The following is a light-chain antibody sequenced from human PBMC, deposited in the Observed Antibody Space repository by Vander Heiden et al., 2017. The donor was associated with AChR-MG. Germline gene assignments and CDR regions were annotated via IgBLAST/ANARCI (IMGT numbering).Light chain of an antibody. CDR3: QQTYSTPPT. J-gene: IGKJ1*01. CDR1: QSISNY. Sequence: DIQMTQSPSSLSASVGDRITIPCRASQSISNYLNWYQQKPGKTPKLLIYAASLLQSGVPSRFIGSASGTDFTLTISSMHPEDFATYYCQQTYSTPPTFGQGTKVEIK. V-gene: IGKV1-39*01. CDR2: AAS.